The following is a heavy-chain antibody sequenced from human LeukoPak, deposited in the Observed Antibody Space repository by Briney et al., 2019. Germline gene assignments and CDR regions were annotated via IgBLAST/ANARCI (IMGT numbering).Heavy chain of an antibody. V-gene: IGHV1-69*13. CDR3: ARVRYFGGAYYFDY. CDR2: IIPIFGTA. Sequence: GASVKVSCKASGYTFTGYYMHWVRQAPGQGLEWMGGIIPIFGTANYAQKFQGRVTITADESTSTAYMELSSLRSEDTAVYYCARVRYFGGAYYFDYWGQGTLVTVSS. D-gene: IGHD3-9*01. CDR1: GYTFTGYY. J-gene: IGHJ4*02.